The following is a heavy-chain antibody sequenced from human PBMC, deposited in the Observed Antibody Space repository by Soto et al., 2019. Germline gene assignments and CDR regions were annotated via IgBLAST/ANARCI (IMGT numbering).Heavy chain of an antibody. CDR3: SRDNPGDYYFGY. V-gene: IGHV4-31*03. CDR2: IYYSGST. J-gene: IGHJ4*01. Sequence: QVQLQESGPGLVKPSQTLSLTCTVSGGSISSGGYYWSWIRQHPGKGLEWIGYIYYSGSTYYNPSLNSRVIISVDTSKNQFSLKLSSVTVADTDVYYCSRDNPGDYYFGYWGHGTLVTVSS. D-gene: IGHD4-17*01. CDR1: GGSISSGGYY.